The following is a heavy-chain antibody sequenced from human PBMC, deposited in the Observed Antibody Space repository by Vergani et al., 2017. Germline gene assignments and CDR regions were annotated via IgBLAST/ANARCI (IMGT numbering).Heavy chain of an antibody. V-gene: IGHV5-10-1*03. CDR3: ARLRLGSFDI. CDR2: IDPSDSYT. Sequence: EVQLVQSGAEVKKPGESLRISCLGSGYVFTSYWITWVRQMPGKDLEWMGRIDPSDSYTNYSPSFQGHVTISADKSISTAYLQLISLKASDTAMYYCARLRLGSFDIWGQGTMVTVSS. CDR1: GYVFTSYW. J-gene: IGHJ3*02. D-gene: IGHD4-17*01.